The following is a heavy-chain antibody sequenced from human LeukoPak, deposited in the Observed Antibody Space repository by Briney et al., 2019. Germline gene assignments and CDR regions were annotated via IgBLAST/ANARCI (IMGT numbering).Heavy chain of an antibody. Sequence: SETLSLTCTVSGGSISSYYWSWIRQPPGKGLEWIGYIYYSGSTYYNPSLKSRVTISVDTSKNQFSLKLTSVTAADTAVYYCAITISRTQDYWGQGTLVTVSS. CDR1: GGSISSYY. CDR3: AITISRTQDY. CDR2: IYYSGST. J-gene: IGHJ4*02. D-gene: IGHD3-3*01. V-gene: IGHV4-59*04.